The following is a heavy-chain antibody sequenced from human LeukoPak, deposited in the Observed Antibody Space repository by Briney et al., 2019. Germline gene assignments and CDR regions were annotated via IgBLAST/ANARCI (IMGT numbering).Heavy chain of an antibody. CDR3: ASQGGCSSGYCFSRIDS. D-gene: IGHD2-15*01. J-gene: IGHJ4*02. CDR2: IYYSGST. CDR1: GGSVSTSAYY. Sequence: SETLSLTCTVSGGSVSTSAYYWGWIRQPPGKGLEWIGSIYYSGSTYYNPSLKSRVTISIDTSINQFSLKLSSVTAADTAMYYCASQGGCSSGYCFSRIDSWGQGTLVTVSS. V-gene: IGHV4-39*01.